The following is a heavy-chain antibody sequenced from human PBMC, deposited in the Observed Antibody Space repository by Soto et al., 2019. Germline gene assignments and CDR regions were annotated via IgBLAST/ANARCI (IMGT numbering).Heavy chain of an antibody. CDR2: ISAYNGNT. D-gene: IGHD6-6*01. Sequence: ASVKVSCKASGYTFTSYGISWVRQAPGQGLEWMGWISAYNGNTNYAQKLQGRVTMTTDTSTGTAYMELRSLRSDDTAVYYCAALGGDSSSPDFDYWGQGTLVTVSS. J-gene: IGHJ4*02. V-gene: IGHV1-18*01. CDR1: GYTFTSYG. CDR3: AALGGDSSSPDFDY.